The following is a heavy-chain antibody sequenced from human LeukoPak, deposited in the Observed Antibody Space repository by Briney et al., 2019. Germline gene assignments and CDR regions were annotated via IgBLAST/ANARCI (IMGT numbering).Heavy chain of an antibody. CDR2: ISASGGST. D-gene: IGHD2-8*01. CDR1: GFTFSSSA. Sequence: GGSLRLSCAASGFTFSSSAMSWVRQVPGKGLEWVSGISASGGSTNYADSVKGRFTISGDESKNTLSLQMNSLRPEDTAVYYCAKNAAGIVLMIYAPLDSWGQGTLVTVSS. CDR3: AKNAAGIVLMIYAPLDS. V-gene: IGHV3-23*01. J-gene: IGHJ4*02.